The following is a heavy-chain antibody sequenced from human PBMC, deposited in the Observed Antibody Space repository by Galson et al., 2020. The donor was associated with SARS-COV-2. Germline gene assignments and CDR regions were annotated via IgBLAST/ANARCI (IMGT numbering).Heavy chain of an antibody. V-gene: IGHV4-59*08. Sequence: SETLSLTCTVSGGSITTHSWNWFRQPPGKGLEWIGNIYYSGSTNYNPSLKSRVTMSLDTSKNQFSLTLTSLTAADTAVYYCARTSRWELPLWGQGTLVAVSS. CDR1: GGSITTHS. D-gene: IGHD1-26*01. CDR3: ARTSRWELPL. CDR2: IYYSGST. J-gene: IGHJ4*02.